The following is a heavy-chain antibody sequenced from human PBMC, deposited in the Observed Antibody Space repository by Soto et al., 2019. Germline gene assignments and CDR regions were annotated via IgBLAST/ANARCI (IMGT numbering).Heavy chain of an antibody. D-gene: IGHD2-2*01. CDR3: CPGGVPAAAKGYYDYAMDV. CDR2: IKSKTDGGTA. J-gene: IGHJ6*01. Sequence: EVQLVESGGGLVKPGVSLRLSCAASGFTFTNAWMNWVRQAPGKGLEWVGRIKSKTDGGTADYAAPVKGRFTIARDDSRTTMYLQLNSLKADDPAVYYCCPGGVPAAAKGYYDYAMDVWGHGTTVTVSS. CDR1: GFTFTNAW. V-gene: IGHV3-15*07.